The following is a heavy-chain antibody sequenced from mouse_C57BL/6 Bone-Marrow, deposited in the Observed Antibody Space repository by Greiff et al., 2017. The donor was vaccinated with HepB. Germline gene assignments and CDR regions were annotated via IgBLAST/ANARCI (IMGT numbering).Heavy chain of an antibody. CDR2: IDPNSGGT. J-gene: IGHJ4*01. Sequence: QVQLQQSGAELVKPGASVKLSCKASGYTFTSYWMHWVKQRPGRGLEWIGRIDPNSGGTKYNEKFKSKATLTVDKPSSTAYMQLSSLTSEDSAVYYCAREDPGDYHGAMDYWGQGTSVTVSS. V-gene: IGHV1-72*01. D-gene: IGHD2-13*01. CDR3: AREDPGDYHGAMDY. CDR1: GYTFTSYW.